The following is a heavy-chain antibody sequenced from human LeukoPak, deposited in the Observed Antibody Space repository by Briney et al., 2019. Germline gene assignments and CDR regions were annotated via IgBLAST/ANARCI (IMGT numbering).Heavy chain of an antibody. CDR3: ARVAGTSLLYYYYYYMDV. D-gene: IGHD6-13*01. CDR2: IYYSGST. J-gene: IGHJ6*03. CDR1: GGSISSYY. V-gene: IGHV4-59*01. Sequence: SETLSLTCTVSGGSISSYYWSWIRQPPGKGLEWIGYIYYSGSTNYNPSLKSRVTISVDTSKNQFSLKLSSVTAADTAVYYCARVAGTSLLYYYYYYMDVWGKGTTVTVSS.